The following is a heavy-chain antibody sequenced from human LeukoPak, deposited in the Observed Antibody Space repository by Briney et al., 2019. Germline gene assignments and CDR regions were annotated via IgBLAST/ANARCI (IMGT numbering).Heavy chain of an antibody. CDR2: INHSGST. D-gene: IGHD1-26*01. CDR3: ARALVGAFDY. CDR1: GGSFSGYY. Sequence: ASETLSLTCALYGGSFSGYYWSWIRQPPGKGLEWIGEINHSGSTNYNPSLKSRVTISVDTSKNQFSLKLSSVTAADTAVYYCARALVGAFDYWGQGTLVTVSS. J-gene: IGHJ4*02. V-gene: IGHV4-34*01.